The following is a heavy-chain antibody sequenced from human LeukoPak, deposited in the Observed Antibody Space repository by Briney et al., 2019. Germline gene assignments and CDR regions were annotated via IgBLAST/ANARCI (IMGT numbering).Heavy chain of an antibody. CDR2: FYPGGRP. CDR1: GDSVSSSNYY. D-gene: IGHD6-13*01. J-gene: IGHJ4*02. CDR3: ARRGLTAAAV. V-gene: IGHV4-39*02. Sequence: SETLSLPCTVSGDSVSSSNYYWVWIRQPPGKGLEWLGSFYPGGRPYYNPSLESRVTVAIDTSKNHFSLKLTSVTAADTAVYFCARRGLTAAAVWGQGTLVTVSS.